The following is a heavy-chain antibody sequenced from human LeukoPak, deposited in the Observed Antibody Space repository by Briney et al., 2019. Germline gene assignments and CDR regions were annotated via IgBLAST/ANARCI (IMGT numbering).Heavy chain of an antibody. V-gene: IGHV4-59*01. D-gene: IGHD5-24*01. CDR1: GGSISSYY. CDR3: AREGGYKYRDWYFDL. Sequence: PSETLSLTCTLSGGSISSYYWSWIRQPPGKGLEWVGYIYYSGSTNYNPSLKSRGTISVDTSKNQFSLKLSSVTAADTAVYYCAREGGYKYRDWYFDLWGRGTLVTVSS. J-gene: IGHJ2*01. CDR2: IYYSGST.